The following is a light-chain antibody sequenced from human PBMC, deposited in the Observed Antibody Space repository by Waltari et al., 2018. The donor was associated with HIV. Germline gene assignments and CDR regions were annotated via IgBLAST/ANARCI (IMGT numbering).Light chain of an antibody. V-gene: IGLV1-47*01. Sequence: QSVLTQPPSASGTPGPRVTISCSGRNFNLGRTLVYWYQQFPGSAPKLLISTNSQRPSGVPDRFSGSKSGTSASLAISGLRSEDEADYYCAVWDDSLTGRVFGGGTKLTVL. CDR1: NFNLGRTL. CDR3: AVWDDSLTGRV. CDR2: TNS. J-gene: IGLJ3*02.